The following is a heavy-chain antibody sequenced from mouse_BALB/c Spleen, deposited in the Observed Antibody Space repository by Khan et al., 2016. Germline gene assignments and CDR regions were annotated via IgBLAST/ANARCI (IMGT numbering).Heavy chain of an antibody. CDR2: IAPANGNT. CDR1: GFNIKDTY. CDR3: ARNYGEPNGMDD. V-gene: IGHV14-3*02. D-gene: IGHD2-13*01. Sequence: VQLKQSGAELVKPGASVKLSCTASGFNIKDTYMHWVKQRPEQGLEWIGRIAPANGNTKYDPKFQGKATITADPSSNTAYLQLSSLTSEDTAVSYGARNYGEPNGMDDWGEGTSVTVSS. J-gene: IGHJ4*01.